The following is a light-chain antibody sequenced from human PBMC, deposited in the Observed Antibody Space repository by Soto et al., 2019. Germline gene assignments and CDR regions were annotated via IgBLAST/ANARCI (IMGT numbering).Light chain of an antibody. J-gene: IGKJ1*01. V-gene: IGKV3-11*01. CDR2: GAS. CDR3: QQYNNWPLT. Sequence: EIVLTQSPATLSLSPGERATLSCRASQSVSSYLAWYQQKPGQAPRLLIYGASTRATGIPARFSGSGSGTDFTLTISRLEPEDFVIYYCQQYNNWPLTVGQGTKVDIK. CDR1: QSVSSY.